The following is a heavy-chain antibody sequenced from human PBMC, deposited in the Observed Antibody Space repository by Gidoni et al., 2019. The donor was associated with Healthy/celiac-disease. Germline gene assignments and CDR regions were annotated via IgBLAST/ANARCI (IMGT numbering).Heavy chain of an antibody. CDR3: ARGIVGATNY. Sequence: QVQLQASGPGLVKPSETLSLTCTVSGGSISSYYWSWIRQPPGKGLEWIGYIYYSGSTNYNPSLKSRVTISVDTSKNQFSLKLSSVTAADTAVYYCARGIVGATNYWGQGTLVTVSS. CDR2: IYYSGST. D-gene: IGHD1-26*01. V-gene: IGHV4-59*08. J-gene: IGHJ4*02. CDR1: GGSISSYY.